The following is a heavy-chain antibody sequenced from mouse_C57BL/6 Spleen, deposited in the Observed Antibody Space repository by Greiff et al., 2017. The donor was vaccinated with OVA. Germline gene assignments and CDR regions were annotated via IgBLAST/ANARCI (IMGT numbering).Heavy chain of an antibody. CDR2: ISSGGSYT. CDR1: GFTFSSYG. J-gene: IGHJ4*01. Sequence: EVKLMESGGDLVKPGGSLKLSCAASGFTFSSYGMSWVRQTPDKRLEWVATISSGGSYTYYPDSVKGRFPISRDNAKNTLYLQMSSLKSEDTAMYYCAAGVYDGYPYYAMDYWGQGTSVTVSS. CDR3: AAGVYDGYPYYAMDY. D-gene: IGHD2-3*01. V-gene: IGHV5-6*01.